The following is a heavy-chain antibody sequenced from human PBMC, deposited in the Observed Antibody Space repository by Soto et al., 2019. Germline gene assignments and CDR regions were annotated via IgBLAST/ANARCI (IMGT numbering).Heavy chain of an antibody. D-gene: IGHD1-7*01. CDR2: IFYNGNT. CDR1: GGSTNSYF. J-gene: IGHJ4*02. CDR3: ARRLGELFSY. Sequence: PSETLSLTCTVSGGSTNSYFWNWIRQPPGKGLEWLGHIFYNGNTNYNPSLKSRVTISIDTSKNQFYLNLTSVTAADTALYYCARRLGELFSYRGQGDLVPVSA. V-gene: IGHV4-59*01.